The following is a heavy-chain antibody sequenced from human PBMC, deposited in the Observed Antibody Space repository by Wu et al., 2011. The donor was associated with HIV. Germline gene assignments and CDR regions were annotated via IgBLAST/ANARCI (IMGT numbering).Heavy chain of an antibody. D-gene: IGHD3-10*01. Sequence: FSSYAISWVRQALDKGLSGGGIIPIFGLVNYAQKFQGRVTITTDASTSTAYMDLSSLTSEDTAVYYCARSWRFGELSLDYYIMDVWGQGTTVTVSS. CDR2: IIPIFGLV. CDR3: ARSWRFGELSLDYYIMDV. V-gene: IGHV1-69*05. J-gene: IGHJ6*02. CDR1: FSSYA.